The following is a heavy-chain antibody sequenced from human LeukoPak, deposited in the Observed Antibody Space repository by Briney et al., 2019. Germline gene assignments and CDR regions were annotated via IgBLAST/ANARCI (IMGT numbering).Heavy chain of an antibody. CDR2: IWYDGSNK. CDR3: ASYPYCSSTSCYDY. Sequence: PGGSPRLSCAASGFTFSSYGMHWVRQAPGKGLEWVAVIWYDGSNKYYADSVKGRFTISRDNSKNTLYLQMNSLRAEDTAVYYCASYPYCSSTSCYDYWGQGTLVTVSS. J-gene: IGHJ4*02. D-gene: IGHD2-2*01. CDR1: GFTFSSYG. V-gene: IGHV3-33*01.